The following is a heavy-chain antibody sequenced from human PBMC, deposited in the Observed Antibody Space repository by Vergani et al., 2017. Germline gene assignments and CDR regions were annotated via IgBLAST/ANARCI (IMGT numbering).Heavy chain of an antibody. D-gene: IGHD6-6*01. J-gene: IGHJ6*03. V-gene: IGHV3-13*01. CDR3: ARALSSSSFYYYMDV. CDR1: GFTFSSYD. Sequence: EVQLVESGGGLVQPGGSLRLSCAASGFTFSSYDMHWVRQATGKGLEWVSAIGTAGDTYYPGSVKVRFTISRENAKNSLYLQMNSLSAWDTAVYYCARALSSSSFYYYMDVWGKGTTVTVSS. CDR2: IGTAGDT.